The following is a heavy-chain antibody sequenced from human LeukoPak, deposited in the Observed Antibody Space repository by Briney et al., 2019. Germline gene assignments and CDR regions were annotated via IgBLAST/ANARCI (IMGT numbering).Heavy chain of an antibody. CDR1: GYSISSGYY. CDR3: ASYDFWSDQTFDP. Sequence: PSETLSLTCTVSGYSISSGYYWGWIWQPPGKGLEWIGSIYHSGSTYYNPSLKSRVTISVDTSKNQFSLKLSSVTAADTAVYYCASYDFWSDQTFDPWGQGTLVTVSS. V-gene: IGHV4-38-2*02. D-gene: IGHD3-3*01. J-gene: IGHJ5*02. CDR2: IYHSGST.